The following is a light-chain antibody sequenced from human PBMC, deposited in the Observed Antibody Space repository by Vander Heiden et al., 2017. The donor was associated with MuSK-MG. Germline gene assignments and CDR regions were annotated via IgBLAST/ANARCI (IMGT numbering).Light chain of an antibody. CDR1: QSISSW. J-gene: IGKJ1*01. CDR2: KAS. CDR3: QQYNSYSRT. V-gene: IGKV1-5*03. Sequence: DIQMTQSPSTLSASVGDRVTITFRASQSISSWLAWYQQKPGKAPKLLIYKASSLESGVPSRFSGRGSGTEFTLTISSRQPDDCATYYCQQYNSYSRTFGQGTKVEIK.